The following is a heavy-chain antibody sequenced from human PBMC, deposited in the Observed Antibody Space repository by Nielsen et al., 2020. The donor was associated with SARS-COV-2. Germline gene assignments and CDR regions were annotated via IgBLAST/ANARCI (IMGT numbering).Heavy chain of an antibody. CDR1: GYSFTSYW. D-gene: IGHD5-24*01. J-gene: IGHJ4*02. CDR3: ARHHTSGDGYNTYYFDY. V-gene: IGHV5-51*01. Sequence: GESLKISCKGSGYSFTSYWIGWVRQMPGKGLEWMGIIYPGDSDTRYSPSFQGQVTISDDKSISTAYLQWSGLKASDTAMYYCARHHTSGDGYNTYYFDYWGQGTLVTVSS. CDR2: IYPGDSDT.